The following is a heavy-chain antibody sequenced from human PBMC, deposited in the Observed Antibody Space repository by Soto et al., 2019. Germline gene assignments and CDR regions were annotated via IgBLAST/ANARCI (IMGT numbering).Heavy chain of an antibody. CDR2: IKQDGSEK. CDR3: ARDQTGDEGPIDY. CDR1: GFTFSSYW. J-gene: IGHJ4*02. Sequence: RGSLRLSCAASGFTFSSYWMSWVRQAPGKGLEWVANIKQDGSEKYYVDSVKGRFTISRDNAKNSLYLQMNSLRAEDTAVYYCARDQTGDEGPIDYWGQGTLVTVSS. V-gene: IGHV3-7*01. D-gene: IGHD7-27*01.